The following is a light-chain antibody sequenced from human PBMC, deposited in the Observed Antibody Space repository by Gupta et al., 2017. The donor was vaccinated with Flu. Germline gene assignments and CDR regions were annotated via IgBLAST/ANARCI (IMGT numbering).Light chain of an antibody. J-gene: IGKJ1*01. CDR3: QQYDDWHRT. CDR1: QSVSSH. Sequence: EIVMTQSPATLSVSSGERATLSCRASQSVSSHLAWYQQKPGQPPRLLIYGASTRATDVPARFSGSGAGAEFSRTISGLQSEDFAVYYCQQYDDWHRTFGQGTKVEVK. CDR2: GAS. V-gene: IGKV3-15*01.